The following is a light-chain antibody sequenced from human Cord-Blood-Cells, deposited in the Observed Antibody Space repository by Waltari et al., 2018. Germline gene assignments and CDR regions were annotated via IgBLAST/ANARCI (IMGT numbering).Light chain of an antibody. Sequence: AIQLTQSPSSLSASVGDRVTITCRASQGISSALAWYQQNPGKAPKLLLYDAPSLESGVPSRFSGSGSGTDFTLTINSLQPEDFATYYCQQFNSYPLTFGGGTKVEIK. V-gene: IGKV1-13*02. CDR1: QGISSA. CDR3: QQFNSYPLT. J-gene: IGKJ4*01. CDR2: DAP.